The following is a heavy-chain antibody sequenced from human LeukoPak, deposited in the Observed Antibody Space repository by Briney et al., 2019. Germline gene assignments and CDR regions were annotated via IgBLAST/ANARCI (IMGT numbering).Heavy chain of an antibody. CDR1: GFTFSSYS. D-gene: IGHD2-15*01. CDR2: ISSSSSTI. CDR3: ARGRYCSGGSCYDAFDI. J-gene: IGHJ3*02. Sequence: PGGSLRLSCAASGFTFSSYSMNWVRQAPGKGLEWVSYISSSSSTIYYADSVKGRFTISRDNAKNSLYLQMNSLRAEDTAVYYCARGRYCSGGSCYDAFDIWGQGTMVTVSS. V-gene: IGHV3-48*01.